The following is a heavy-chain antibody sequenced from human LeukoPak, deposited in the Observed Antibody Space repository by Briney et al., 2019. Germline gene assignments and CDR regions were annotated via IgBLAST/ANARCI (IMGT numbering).Heavy chain of an antibody. V-gene: IGHV3-30*02. CDR3: AKDRSAYSYYFDY. Sequence: GGSLRLSCAASGFTFSSYGMHWVRQAPSKGLEWVAFIRYDGSNKYYADSVKGRFTISRDNSKNTLYLQMNSLRAEDTAVYYCAKDRSAYSYYFDYWGQGTLVTVSS. CDR2: IRYDGSNK. J-gene: IGHJ4*02. D-gene: IGHD2-15*01. CDR1: GFTFSSYG.